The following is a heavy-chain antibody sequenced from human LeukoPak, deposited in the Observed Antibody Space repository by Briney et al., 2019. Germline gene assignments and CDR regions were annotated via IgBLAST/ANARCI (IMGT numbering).Heavy chain of an antibody. CDR2: IYTGGST. V-gene: IGHV4-4*07. CDR3: AKGGIWFDP. D-gene: IGHD3-16*01. CDR1: GGSVSSYY. J-gene: IGHJ5*02. Sequence: SETLSLTCTVSGGSVSSYYWSWIRQPAGKGLEWIGQIYTGGSTNYNPSLKSRVTMSVDTSKNQFSLKLSSVTAADTAVYYRAKGGIWFDPWGQGTLVTVSS.